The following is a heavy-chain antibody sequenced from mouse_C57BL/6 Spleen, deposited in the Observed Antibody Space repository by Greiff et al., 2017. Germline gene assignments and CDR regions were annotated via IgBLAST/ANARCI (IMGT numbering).Heavy chain of an antibody. CDR3: ARGWDLYYFDY. CDR1: GFTFSSST. Sequence: EVKLVESGGGLVKPGGSLKLSCAASGFTFSSSTMSWVRQTPEKRLEWVATISGGGGNTYYPDSVKGRFTISIDNAKNTLYLQMSSLRSEDTALYYCARGWDLYYFDYRGQGTTLTVSS. J-gene: IGHJ2*01. V-gene: IGHV5-9*01. D-gene: IGHD4-1*01. CDR2: ISGGGGNT.